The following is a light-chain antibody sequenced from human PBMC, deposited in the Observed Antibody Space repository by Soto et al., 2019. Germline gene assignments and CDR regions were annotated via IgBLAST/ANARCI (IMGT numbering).Light chain of an antibody. CDR2: DAS. Sequence: EIVLTQSPATLSLSPGERATLSCRASQSVSSSLAWYQQNPGQAPRPLIYDASNRATGIPARFSGSGSGTDFTLTISSLEPEDFAVYYCQQRSNWPPITFGQGTRLEIK. CDR3: QQRSNWPPIT. J-gene: IGKJ5*01. V-gene: IGKV3-11*01. CDR1: QSVSSS.